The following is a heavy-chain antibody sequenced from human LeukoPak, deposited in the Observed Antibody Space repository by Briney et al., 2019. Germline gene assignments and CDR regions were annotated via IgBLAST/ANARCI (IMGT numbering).Heavy chain of an antibody. Sequence: PSETLSLTCAVYGGSFSGYYWSWIRQPPGKGLEWIGEINHSGGTNYNPSLKSRVTISVDTSKNQFSLKLSSVTAADTAVYYCARLGLGVVVPAALYGMDVWGKGTTVTVSS. J-gene: IGHJ6*04. CDR1: GGSFSGYY. CDR3: ARLGLGVVVPAALYGMDV. V-gene: IGHV4-34*01. CDR2: INHSGGT. D-gene: IGHD2-2*01.